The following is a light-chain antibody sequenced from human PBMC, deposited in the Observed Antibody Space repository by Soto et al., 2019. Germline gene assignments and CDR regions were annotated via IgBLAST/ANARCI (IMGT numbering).Light chain of an antibody. Sequence: EIVLTQSPATLSLSPGERATVSCRASQSISNYLGWYQQKPGQAPRLLIYDASNRATGIPARFSGSGSGTDFTLTISGLEAEDFAVYYCQSGGTFGQGTRLDSK. CDR1: QSISNY. CDR3: QSGGT. V-gene: IGKV3-11*01. J-gene: IGKJ5*01. CDR2: DAS.